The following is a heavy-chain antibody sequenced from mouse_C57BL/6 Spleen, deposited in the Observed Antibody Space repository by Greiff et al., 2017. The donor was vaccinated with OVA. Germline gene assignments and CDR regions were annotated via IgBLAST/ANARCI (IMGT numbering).Heavy chain of an antibody. D-gene: IGHD1-1*01. CDR2: IYPGDGDT. J-gene: IGHJ4*01. V-gene: IGHV1-82*01. CDR3: ARDHYCGSSYAMDY. CDR1: GYAFSSSW. Sequence: QVQLQQSGPELVKPGASVKISCKASGYAFSSSWMNWVKQRPGKGLEWIGRIYPGDGDTNYNGKFKGKATLTADKSSSTAYMQLSSLTSEDSAVYFCARDHYCGSSYAMDYWGQGTSVTVSS.